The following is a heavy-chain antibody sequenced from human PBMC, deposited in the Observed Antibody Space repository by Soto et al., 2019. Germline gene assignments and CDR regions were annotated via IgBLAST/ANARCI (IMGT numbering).Heavy chain of an antibody. Sequence: SETLSLTCTFSGGSIXSGGYYLSWIRQHPGKGLEWIGYIYYSGSTNYNPSLKSRVTISVDTSKNQFSLKLSSVTAADTAVYYCARSRGGYFDYWGQGTLVTVSS. CDR1: GGSIXSGGYY. J-gene: IGHJ4*02. V-gene: IGHV4-61*08. CDR2: IYYSGST. D-gene: IGHD3-16*01. CDR3: ARSRGGYFDY.